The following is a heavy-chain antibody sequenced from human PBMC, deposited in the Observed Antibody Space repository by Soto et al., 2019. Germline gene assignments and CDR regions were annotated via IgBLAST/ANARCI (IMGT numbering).Heavy chain of an antibody. J-gene: IGHJ6*02. D-gene: IGHD6-19*01. V-gene: IGHV3-11*05. Sequence: QVQLVESGGGLVKPGGSLRLSCAASGFTFSDYYMSWIRQAPGKGLEWVSYISSSSSYTNYADSVKGRFTISRDNAKNLLYLQMNILGAEDAAVYYCAREDGYSSGWLSGYYYYYGMDVWGQGTTVTLSS. CDR2: ISSSSSYT. CDR3: AREDGYSSGWLSGYYYYYGMDV. CDR1: GFTFSDYY.